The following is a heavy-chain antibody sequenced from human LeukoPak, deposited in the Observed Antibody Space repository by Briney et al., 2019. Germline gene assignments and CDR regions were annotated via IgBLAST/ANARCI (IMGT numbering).Heavy chain of an antibody. Sequence: GGSLRLSCAASGFTFNTYAMNWVRQTPGKGLEWVSAIGTSGGRTFYADSVKGRFTISRDNSKNTLYLEMSSLRAEDTAVYYCAKASGWYHPFDYWGQGTLVTVSS. CDR3: AKASGWYHPFDY. V-gene: IGHV3-23*01. CDR1: GFTFNTYA. J-gene: IGHJ4*02. D-gene: IGHD6-19*01. CDR2: IGTSGGRT.